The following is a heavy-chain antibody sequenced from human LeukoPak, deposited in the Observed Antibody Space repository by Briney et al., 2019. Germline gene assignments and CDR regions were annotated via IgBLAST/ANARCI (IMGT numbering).Heavy chain of an antibody. CDR1: GFSFTDNA. CDR3: IREFYFDF. CDR2: IRKLAYGGTI. V-gene: IGHV3-49*04. J-gene: IGHJ4*02. Sequence: AGGSLRLSCTASGFSFTDNATSWVRQAPGKGPEWVGFIRKLAYGGTIEYAASVKGRFTISRDDSKSIVYLQMNSLRTEDTAVYYCIREFYFDFWGQGTLVTVSS.